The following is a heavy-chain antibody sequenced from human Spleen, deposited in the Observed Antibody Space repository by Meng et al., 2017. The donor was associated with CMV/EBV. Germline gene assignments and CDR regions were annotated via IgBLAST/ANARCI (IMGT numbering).Heavy chain of an antibody. CDR1: GGSVSSGSYY. Sequence: SETLSLTCTVSGGSVSSGSYYWSWLRQPPGKGLEWIGYISYIGSTNYNPSLKSRITISVDTSKNQFSLKLSSVTAADTAVYYCARDILEHNAFDMWGQGTVVTVSS. D-gene: IGHD1/OR15-1a*01. V-gene: IGHV4-61*01. CDR2: ISYIGST. J-gene: IGHJ3*02. CDR3: ARDILEHNAFDM.